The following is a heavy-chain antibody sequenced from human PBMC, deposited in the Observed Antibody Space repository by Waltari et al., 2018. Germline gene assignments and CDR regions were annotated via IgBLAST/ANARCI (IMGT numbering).Heavy chain of an antibody. CDR2: INAGNGNT. J-gene: IGHJ3*02. CDR3: ARRSGRCSGGSCPVGAFDI. D-gene: IGHD2-15*01. CDR1: GYTFTSYA. V-gene: IGHV1-3*01. Sequence: QVQLVQSGAEVKKPGASVKVSCKASGYTFTSYAMHWVRQAPGQRLEWMGWINAGNGNTKYSQKFQGRVTITRDTSASTAYMELSSLRSEDTAVYYCARRSGRCSGGSCPVGAFDIWGQGTMVTVSS.